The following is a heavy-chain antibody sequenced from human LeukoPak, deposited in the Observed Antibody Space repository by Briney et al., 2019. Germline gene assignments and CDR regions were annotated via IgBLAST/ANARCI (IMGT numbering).Heavy chain of an antibody. V-gene: IGHV3-30*02. J-gene: IGHJ4*02. CDR2: IPSDGSDN. Sequence: PGGSLRLSCAASVFTFSTYGFHWARQAPGKGLEWVAFIPSDGSDNYYANSVKGRFTISRDNSKNTLYLQMNSLRSEDTAVYYCAKGLGDYDDFRLGYWGQGTLVTVSS. D-gene: IGHD4-17*01. CDR1: VFTFSTYG. CDR3: AKGLGDYDDFRLGY.